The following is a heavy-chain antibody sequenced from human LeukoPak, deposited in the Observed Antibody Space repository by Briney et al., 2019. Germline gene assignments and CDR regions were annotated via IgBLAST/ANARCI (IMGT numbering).Heavy chain of an antibody. Sequence: GGSLRLSCAASGFTFSNYGMNWVRQAPGKGLEWVSVFSGSGASTHYADSVKGRFTISRDNSKNTLYLQMNSLRAEDTAVYYCASPDRGVAWGQGTLVTVSS. CDR1: GFTFSNYG. V-gene: IGHV3-23*01. J-gene: IGHJ5*02. CDR2: FSGSGAST. CDR3: ASPDRGVA. D-gene: IGHD3-10*01.